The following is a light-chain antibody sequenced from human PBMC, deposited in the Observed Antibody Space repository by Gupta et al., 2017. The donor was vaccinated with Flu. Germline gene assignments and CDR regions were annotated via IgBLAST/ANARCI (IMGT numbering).Light chain of an antibody. J-gene: IGKJ1*01. CDR1: QTLTSSY. CDR3: QQDDPSAKT. Sequence: GTRSLAPGESATLSCRARQTLTSSYVAWYQQKPGQSPKLLIFGASSRATGIPDRFSGCGSGTDFTLTISLLDPEDFAVYYCQQDDPSAKTFGQGTKVEV. CDR2: GAS. V-gene: IGKV3-20*01.